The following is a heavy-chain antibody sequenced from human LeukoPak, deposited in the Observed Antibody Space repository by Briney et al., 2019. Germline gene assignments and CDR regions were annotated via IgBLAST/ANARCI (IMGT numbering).Heavy chain of an antibody. CDR1: GGSISSYY. Sequence: SETLSLTCTVSGGSISSYYWSWIRQPPGKGLEWIGYIYYSGSTNYNPSLKSRVTISVDTSKNQFSLKLSSVTAADTAVYYCARGPAWYSSGWYGFDYWGQGTLVTVSP. CDR2: IYYSGST. CDR3: ARGPAWYSSGWYGFDY. V-gene: IGHV4-59*01. J-gene: IGHJ4*02. D-gene: IGHD6-19*01.